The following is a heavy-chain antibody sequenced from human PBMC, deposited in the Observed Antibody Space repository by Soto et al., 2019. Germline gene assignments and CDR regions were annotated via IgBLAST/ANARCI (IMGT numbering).Heavy chain of an antibody. CDR2: INAGNGNT. J-gene: IGHJ5*02. Sequence: ASVKVSCKACGYSFTSYAMHWVRQAPGQRLEWMGWINAGNGNTKYSQKFQGRVTITRDTSASTAYMELSSLRSEDTAVYYCAGTIDYLGWFDPWGQGTLVTVSS. CDR1: GYSFTSYA. V-gene: IGHV1-3*01. CDR3: AGTIDYLGWFDP. D-gene: IGHD4-17*01.